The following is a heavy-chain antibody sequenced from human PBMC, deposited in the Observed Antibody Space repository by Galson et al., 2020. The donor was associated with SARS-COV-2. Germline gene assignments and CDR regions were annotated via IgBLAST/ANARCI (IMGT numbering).Heavy chain of an antibody. Sequence: SETLSLTCTVSGGSISSGDYYWSWNRQPPGKGREGNGLIHNTGTTNHNPTLKSRLTISVDTSKNHFSLKPNSVTAADTAVYYCARGLAYCGSTRCFQATFHIWGQGTMVTVSS. V-gene: IGHV4-30-4*08. CDR3: ARGLAYCGSTRCFQATFHI. CDR1: GGSISSGDYY. CDR2: IHNTGTT. D-gene: IGHD2-2*01. J-gene: IGHJ3*02.